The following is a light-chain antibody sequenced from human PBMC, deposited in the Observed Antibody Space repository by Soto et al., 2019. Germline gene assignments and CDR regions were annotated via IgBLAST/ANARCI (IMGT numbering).Light chain of an antibody. CDR1: QSVSSN. CDR2: GAS. V-gene: IGKV3-15*01. CDR3: QQYNNWPPWT. J-gene: IGKJ1*01. Sequence: EIMMTHSPTTLSVSPGERATLSCRASQSVSSNLAWYQQKPGQAPRLLIYGASTRATGIPARFSGSGSGTEFTLTISSLQSEDFAVYYCQQYNNWPPWTFGQGTKVDI.